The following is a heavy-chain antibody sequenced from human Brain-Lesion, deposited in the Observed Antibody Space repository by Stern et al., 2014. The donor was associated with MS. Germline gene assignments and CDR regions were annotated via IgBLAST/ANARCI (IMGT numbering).Heavy chain of an antibody. CDR2: ISSRGST. J-gene: IGHJ3*02. D-gene: IGHD3-9*01. CDR1: GGSISRGNYS. Sequence: VQLLESGPGLVKPSQTLSLTCTVSGGSISRGNYSWSWIRQPAGEGLEWIWGISSRGSTQYNPPPTSRVTISADTSTKQLSLNRSLVSAADTAVYYCARGNYDVLTDNGGHGFDIWGQGTMVTVSS. V-gene: IGHV4-61*02. CDR3: ARGNYDVLTDNGGHGFDI.